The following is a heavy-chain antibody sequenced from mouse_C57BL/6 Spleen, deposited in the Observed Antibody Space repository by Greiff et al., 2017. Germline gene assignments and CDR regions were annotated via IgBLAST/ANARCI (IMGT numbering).Heavy chain of an antibody. V-gene: IGHV1-69*01. CDR2: IDPSDSYT. CDR3: ARPTGAGGGLDY. Sequence: VQLQQPGAELVMPGASVKLSCKASGYTFTSYWMHWVKQRPGQGLEWIGEIDPSDSYTNYNQKFKGKSTLTVDKSSSTAYMQLSSLTSSDSGVYSGARPTGAGGGLDYWGQGTTLTVSS. J-gene: IGHJ2*01. CDR1: GYTFTSYW.